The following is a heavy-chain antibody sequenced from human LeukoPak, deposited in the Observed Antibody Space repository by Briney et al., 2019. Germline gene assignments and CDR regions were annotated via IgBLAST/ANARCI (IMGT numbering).Heavy chain of an antibody. CDR2: INHSGTT. Sequence: SQTLSLTCTVSGGSISNGPYYWTWIRQPPGKGLEWIGEINHSGTTNYHPSLKRRITISVGTSKNQFSLKLRSVTAADTAVYYCATEGQSFAWLPTDSYYGMDVWGQGTTVTVSS. D-gene: IGHD3-9*01. CDR3: ATEGQSFAWLPTDSYYGMDV. CDR1: GGSISNGPYY. J-gene: IGHJ6*02. V-gene: IGHV4-39*07.